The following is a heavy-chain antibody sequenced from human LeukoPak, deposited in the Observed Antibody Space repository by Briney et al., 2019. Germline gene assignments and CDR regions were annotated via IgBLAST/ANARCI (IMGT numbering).Heavy chain of an antibody. J-gene: IGHJ4*02. CDR3: ATDYDILTGYSYVDY. Sequence: GRSLRLSCAASGFTFSSYAMHGVRQAPSKGLEWVAVISYDGSNKYYADSVKGRFTISRDNSKNTLYLQMNSLRAEDTAVYYCATDYDILTGYSYVDYWGQGTLVTVSS. CDR1: GFTFSSYA. CDR2: ISYDGSNK. V-gene: IGHV3-30*04. D-gene: IGHD3-9*01.